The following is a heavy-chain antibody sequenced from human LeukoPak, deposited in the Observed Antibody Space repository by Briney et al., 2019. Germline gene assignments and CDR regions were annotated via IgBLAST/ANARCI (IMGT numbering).Heavy chain of an antibody. CDR3: ARLRPSSWYAFDI. CDR1: GHTFHSYG. CDR2: ISEDSGNT. V-gene: IGHV1-18*01. J-gene: IGHJ3*02. D-gene: IGHD6-13*01. Sequence: GASVKVSCKTSGHTFHSYGNRGVRQAPGQELEWGGWISEDSGNTNYAQKLQGRVTITTDTSTSTAYMELRSLRSDDTAVYYCARLRPSSWYAFDIWGQGTMVTVSS.